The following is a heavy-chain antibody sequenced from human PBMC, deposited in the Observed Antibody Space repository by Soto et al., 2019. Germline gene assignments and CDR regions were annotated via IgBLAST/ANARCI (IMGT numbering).Heavy chain of an antibody. CDR3: ARDLYYSSGRYFDHDAFDI. D-gene: IGHD6-19*01. Sequence: QVQLVQSGADVKKPGASVKVSCKASGYNFTSYGISWVRQAPGQGLEWMGWISPHNDRTKYARRFQDRVTMTTETPTSTVYMEPGSLRSDDTAVYYCARDLYYSSGRYFDHDAFDIWGQGTVVTVSS. J-gene: IGHJ3*02. CDR2: ISPHNDRT. CDR1: GYNFTSYG. V-gene: IGHV1-18*01.